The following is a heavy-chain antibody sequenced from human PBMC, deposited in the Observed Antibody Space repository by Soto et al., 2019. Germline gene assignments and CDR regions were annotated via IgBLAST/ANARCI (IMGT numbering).Heavy chain of an antibody. D-gene: IGHD3-10*01. Sequence: SETLSLTCPVYGGYFSAFSWRRIRQPPGQGLEWFGEINHSGSTNYNPSLKSRVTISVDTSKNQFSLKLSSVTAADTAVYYCARAKKYYYGSGSYYNFPYYHYGMDVWGQGTTVT. CDR1: GGYFSAFS. V-gene: IGHV4-34*01. CDR2: INHSGST. CDR3: ARAKKYYYGSGSYYNFPYYHYGMDV. J-gene: IGHJ6*02.